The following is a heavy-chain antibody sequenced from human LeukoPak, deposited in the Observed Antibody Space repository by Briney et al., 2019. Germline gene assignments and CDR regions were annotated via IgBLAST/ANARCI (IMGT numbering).Heavy chain of an antibody. J-gene: IGHJ4*02. CDR3: ARVRLHYYGSGSYYLFDY. CDR2: IIPIFGTA. Sequence: GASVKVSCKASGGTFSSYAISWVRQAPGQGLEWMGGIIPIFGTANYAQKFQGRVTITADESTSTAYMELSSLRSEDTAVYYCARVRLHYYGSGSYYLFDYWGQGILVTVSS. V-gene: IGHV1-69*01. CDR1: GGTFSSYA. D-gene: IGHD3-10*01.